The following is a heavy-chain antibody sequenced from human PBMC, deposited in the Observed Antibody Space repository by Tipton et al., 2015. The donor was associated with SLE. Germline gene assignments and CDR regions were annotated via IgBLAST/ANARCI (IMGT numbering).Heavy chain of an antibody. D-gene: IGHD2-8*01. CDR3: ARGYCSDGVCYGFGFFDY. Sequence: GASVSSFCWNWIRQPPGKGLEWIGVLYYSGNNYYNPSLKSPVTLSIDTSKNQFSLKMRSVTAADTAVYFCARGYCSDGVCYGFGFFDYWGQGNLVTVSS. J-gene: IGHJ4*02. V-gene: IGHV4-59*02. CDR2: LYYSGNN. CDR1: GASVSSFC.